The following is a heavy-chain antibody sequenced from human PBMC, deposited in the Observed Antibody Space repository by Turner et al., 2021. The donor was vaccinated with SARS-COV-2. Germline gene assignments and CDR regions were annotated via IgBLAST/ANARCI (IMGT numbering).Heavy chain of an antibody. CDR3: MRHDHYGSASINWFNS. Sequence: QLQLQESGPGLVRPSETLSLICTVCGDSISTSHDYWGWIRQPPGKGLEWMGSIYYSGRTFYNPSVKSRVTISVDTSKNDFSLQLSSVTAADTAVYYCMRHDHYGSASINWFNSWGQGTLVTVSS. CDR1: GDSISTSHDY. V-gene: IGHV4-39*01. J-gene: IGHJ5*01. CDR2: IYYSGRT. D-gene: IGHD3-10*01.